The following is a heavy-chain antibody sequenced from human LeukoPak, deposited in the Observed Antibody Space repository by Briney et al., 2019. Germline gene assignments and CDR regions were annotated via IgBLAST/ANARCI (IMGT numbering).Heavy chain of an antibody. CDR1: GFTFSSYG. CDR2: IKQDGSEK. CDR3: ARVRPTYYFDY. J-gene: IGHJ4*02. Sequence: GGSLRLSCAASGFTFSSYGMHWVRQAPGKGLEWVANIKQDGSEKYYVDSVKGRFTISRDNAKNSLYLQMNSLRAEDTAVYYCARVRPTYYFDYWGQGTLVTVSS. V-gene: IGHV3-7*01.